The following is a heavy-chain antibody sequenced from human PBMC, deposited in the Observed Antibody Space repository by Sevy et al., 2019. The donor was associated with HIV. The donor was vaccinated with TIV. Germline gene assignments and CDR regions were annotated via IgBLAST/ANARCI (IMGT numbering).Heavy chain of an antibody. CDR3: ARADANYYKGFDP. V-gene: IGHV3-48*03. D-gene: IGHD3-10*01. CDR2: ISSSGTTI. Sequence: GGSLRLSCEASGFTFSSYEMNWVRQAPGKGLEWVSYISSSGTTIKYADSVKGRFTISRDNAKNSLYMQMNSLRAEDTAVYYCARADANYYKGFDPWGQGTLVTVSS. J-gene: IGHJ5*02. CDR1: GFTFSSYE.